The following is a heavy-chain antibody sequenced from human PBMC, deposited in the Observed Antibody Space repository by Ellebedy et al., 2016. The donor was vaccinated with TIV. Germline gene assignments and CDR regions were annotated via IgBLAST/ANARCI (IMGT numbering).Heavy chain of an antibody. D-gene: IGHD5-12*01. CDR3: ARVKWLDY. CDR2: ISSSSSYI. CDR1: GFTFSSYG. V-gene: IGHV3-21*01. J-gene: IGHJ4*02. Sequence: GESLKISCAASGFTFSSYGMHWVRQAPGKGLEWVSSISSSSSYIYYADSVKGRFTISRDNAKNSLYLQMNSLRAEDTAVYYCARVKWLDYWGQGTLVTVSS.